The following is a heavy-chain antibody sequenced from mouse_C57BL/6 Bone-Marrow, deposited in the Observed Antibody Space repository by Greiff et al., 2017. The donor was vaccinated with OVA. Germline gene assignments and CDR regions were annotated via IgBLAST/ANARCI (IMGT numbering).Heavy chain of an antibody. CDR3: TRSYSNYGDFDY. Sequence: QVQLKESGAELVRPGASVTLSCKASGYTFTDYEMHWVKQTPVHGLEWIGAIDPETGGTAYNQKFKGKAILTADKSSSTAYMELRSLTSEDSAVYYCTRSYSNYGDFDYCGQGTTLTVSS. CDR1: GYTFTDYE. J-gene: IGHJ2*01. D-gene: IGHD2-5*01. V-gene: IGHV1-15*01. CDR2: IDPETGGT.